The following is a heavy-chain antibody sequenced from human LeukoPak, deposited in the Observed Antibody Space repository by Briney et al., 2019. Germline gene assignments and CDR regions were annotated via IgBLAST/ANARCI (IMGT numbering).Heavy chain of an antibody. J-gene: IGHJ4*02. D-gene: IGHD3-22*01. CDR1: GYTFTSYD. Sequence: EASVKVSCKASGYTFTSYDINWVRQATGQGLEWMGWMNPNSGNTGYAQKFQGRVTMTRNTSISTAYTELSSLRSEDTAVYYCARGEKQMYYYDSSGYWNYWGQGTLVTVSS. CDR2: MNPNSGNT. V-gene: IGHV1-8*01. CDR3: ARGEKQMYYYDSSGYWNY.